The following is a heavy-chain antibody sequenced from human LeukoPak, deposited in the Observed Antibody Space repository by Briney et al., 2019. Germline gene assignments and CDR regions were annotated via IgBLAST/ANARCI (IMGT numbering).Heavy chain of an antibody. CDR2: IYYSGST. D-gene: IGHD5-24*01. Sequence: PSETLSLTCTVSGGSISSGDYYWSWLRQPPGKGLEWIGYIYYSGSTNHNPSLRSRVTISVDTSKNQFSLKLSSVTAADTAVYYCAKSWRPRRWPDSFDPWGQGTLVTVSS. V-gene: IGHV4-61*08. J-gene: IGHJ5*02. CDR3: AKSWRPRRWPDSFDP. CDR1: GGSISSGDYY.